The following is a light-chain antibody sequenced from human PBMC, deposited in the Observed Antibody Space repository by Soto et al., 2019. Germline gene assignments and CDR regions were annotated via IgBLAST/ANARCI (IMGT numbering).Light chain of an antibody. CDR2: MAS. J-gene: IGKJ1*01. CDR3: QQYKTYSPT. V-gene: IGKV1-5*03. Sequence: DIQVTQSPSALSASVGDRVTITCRASQSVDNWLAWYQRRPGKAPKLLIYMASTLEVGVPSRFSGSASGTEFTLTISSLPPDDSATYYCQQYKTYSPTFGQGTKVEI. CDR1: QSVDNW.